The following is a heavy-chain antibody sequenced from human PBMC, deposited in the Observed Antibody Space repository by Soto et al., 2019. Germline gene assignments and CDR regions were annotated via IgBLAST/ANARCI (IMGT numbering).Heavy chain of an antibody. D-gene: IGHD6-19*01. V-gene: IGHV1-18*01. CDR3: ARDEWLAYPAY. Sequence: QVQLVQSGAEVRQPGASVKVSCKASGYTFHTYGISWVRQAPGQGLEWMGWISAYNDNTKYAQNLQGRVTMTTDASTSTAYMELTSLRSDDTAVYYSARDEWLAYPAYWGQGTLVTVSS. J-gene: IGHJ4*02. CDR2: ISAYNDNT. CDR1: GYTFHTYG.